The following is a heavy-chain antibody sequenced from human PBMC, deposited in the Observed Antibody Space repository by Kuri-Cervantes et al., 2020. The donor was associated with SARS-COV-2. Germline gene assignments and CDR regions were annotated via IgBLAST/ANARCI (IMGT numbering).Heavy chain of an antibody. V-gene: IGHV3-23*01. J-gene: IGHJ4*02. CDR3: AKGGYSYGAPEDY. D-gene: IGHD5-18*01. CDR2: ISGSGGST. Sequence: ETLSLTCAASGFTFSSYAMSWVRQAPGKGLEWVSAISGSGGSTYYADSVKGRFTISRDNSKNTLYLQMNSLRAEDTAVYYCAKGGYSYGAPEDYWGQGTRVT. CDR1: GFTFSSYA.